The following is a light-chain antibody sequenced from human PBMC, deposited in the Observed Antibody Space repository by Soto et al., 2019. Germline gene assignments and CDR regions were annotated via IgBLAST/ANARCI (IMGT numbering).Light chain of an antibody. CDR3: QQYGSSGT. J-gene: IGKJ1*01. CDR2: GAS. Sequence: EVLMSQSPATLCGSPGEGATLACRASQGIGDTLAWYQHKPGQTPRLLIYGASNRATGIPDRLSGSASGTEFTLTISRLEPEDSAVYYCQQYGSSGTFGQGTQVDIK. V-gene: IGKV3-20*01. CDR1: QGIGDT.